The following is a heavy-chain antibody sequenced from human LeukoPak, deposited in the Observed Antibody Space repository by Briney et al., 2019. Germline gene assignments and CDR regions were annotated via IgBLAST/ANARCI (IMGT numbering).Heavy chain of an antibody. CDR2: IYISTSGST. J-gene: IGHJ4*02. CDR3: ARASGLWFGESTFDY. V-gene: IGHV4-4*07. Sequence: SETLSLTCTVSGGSISSYYWSWIRQPAGKGLEWIGRIYISTSGSTNYNPSLRSRVTISVDKSKNQLSLKLSSVSAADTAVYYCARASGLWFGESTFDYWGKGTLVTVSS. CDR1: GGSISSYY. D-gene: IGHD3-10*01.